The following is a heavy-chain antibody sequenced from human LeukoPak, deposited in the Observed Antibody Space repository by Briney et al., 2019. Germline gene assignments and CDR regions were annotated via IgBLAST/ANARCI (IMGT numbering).Heavy chain of an antibody. J-gene: IGHJ5*02. Sequence: GGSLRLSCAASGFTVSSNYMIWVRQAPGKGLEWVSVIYSGGSTYYADSVKGRFTISRDNSKNTLYLQMNSLRAEDTAVYYCARGEYCSSTSCYWFDPWGQGTLVSVSS. CDR2: IYSGGST. D-gene: IGHD2-2*01. CDR3: ARGEYCSSTSCYWFDP. CDR1: GFTVSSNY. V-gene: IGHV3-53*01.